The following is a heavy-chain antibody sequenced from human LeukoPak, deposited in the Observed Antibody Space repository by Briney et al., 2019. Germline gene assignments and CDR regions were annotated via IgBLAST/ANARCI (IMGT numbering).Heavy chain of an antibody. CDR1: GFTFSGYA. V-gene: IGHV3-23*01. CDR2: ISGSGSST. Sequence: PGGSLRLSCAASGFTFSGYAMNWVRQAPGKGLEWVSVISGSGSSTYYEDSVEGRFTISRDNSMNTLYLQMNSRRAEDTAVYYCAKDRGSSSSDWYFDLWGRGTVVTVSS. J-gene: IGHJ2*01. CDR3: AKDRGSSSSDWYFDL. D-gene: IGHD6-6*01.